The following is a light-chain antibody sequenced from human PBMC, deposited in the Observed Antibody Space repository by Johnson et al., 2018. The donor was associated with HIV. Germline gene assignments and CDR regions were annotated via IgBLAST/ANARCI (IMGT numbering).Light chain of an antibody. CDR1: SSNIGNNY. V-gene: IGLV1-51*01. CDR3: GTWDTSLGAQYV. Sequence: QSVLTQPPSVSAAPGQKVTISCSGSSSNIGNNYVSWYQHLPGTAPKLLIYDNDKRPSGIPDRFSGSKSGTSATLGITGLQTGDEADYYCGTWDTSLGAQYVFGSGTKVT. CDR2: DND. J-gene: IGLJ1*01.